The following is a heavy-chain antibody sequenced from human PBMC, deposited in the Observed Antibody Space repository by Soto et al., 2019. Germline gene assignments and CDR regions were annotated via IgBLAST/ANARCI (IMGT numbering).Heavy chain of an antibody. CDR2: IKSKPAGGTI. CDR3: VTGGYFLDY. CDR1: GFTFSNAW. J-gene: IGHJ4*02. Sequence: GGSLRLSCAGSGFTFSNAWMNWVRQAPGKGLEWVGRIKSKPAGGTIDYAAPVQGRFTISRDDAKNMVYLQMNGLKTEDTAVYYCVTGGYFLDYWGQGTPVTVSS. V-gene: IGHV3-15*07. D-gene: IGHD1-1*01.